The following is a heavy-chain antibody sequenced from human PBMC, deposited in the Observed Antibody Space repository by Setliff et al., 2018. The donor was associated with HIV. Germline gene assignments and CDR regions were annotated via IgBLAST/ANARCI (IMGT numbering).Heavy chain of an antibody. CDR1: GDSIISGSYY. D-gene: IGHD3-3*01. CDR3: AREAPSEPTRYYNFWSGYPDWFDP. Sequence: PSETLSLTCLVTGDSIISGSYYWAWIRQPPGKGLEWIGTIYNGGASHYNPSLKSRVIIFLDPSKNQFSLELTSVTAADTAVYYCAREAPSEPTRYYNFWSGYPDWFDPWGPGTLVTVSS. CDR2: IYNGGAS. J-gene: IGHJ5*02. V-gene: IGHV4-39*07.